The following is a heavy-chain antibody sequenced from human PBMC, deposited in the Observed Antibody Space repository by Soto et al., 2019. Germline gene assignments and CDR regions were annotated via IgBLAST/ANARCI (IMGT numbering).Heavy chain of an antibody. CDR3: ARKVPGSTTRPDYWYFDL. V-gene: IGHV3-23*01. Sequence: EVQLLESGGGLVQPGGSLRLSCAASGFTFISYAMNWVRQAPGKGLQWVSAISGGGDATFYADSVKGRFTISRDNSRNTVTPPMNSLGADDTAVYYCARKVPGSTTRPDYWYFDLWGRGTLVTVSS. CDR2: ISGGGDAT. D-gene: IGHD3-10*01. CDR1: GFTFISYA. J-gene: IGHJ2*01.